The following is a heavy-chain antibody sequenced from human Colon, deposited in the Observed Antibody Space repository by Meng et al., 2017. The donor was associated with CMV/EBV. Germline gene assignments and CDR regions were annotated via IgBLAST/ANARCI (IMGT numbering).Heavy chain of an antibody. CDR2: IYYRGST. Sequence: SETLSLTCTVSGDLISRNHYWAWIRQPPGKGLEWIGSIYYRGSTYHNPSLKSRVTISVDTSKNQFSLKVSSVTAADTAVYYCARGDGGSYYSYFDYWGQGTLVTVSS. CDR1: GDLISRNHY. V-gene: IGHV4-39*07. CDR3: ARGDGGSYYSYFDY. D-gene: IGHD1-26*01. J-gene: IGHJ4*02.